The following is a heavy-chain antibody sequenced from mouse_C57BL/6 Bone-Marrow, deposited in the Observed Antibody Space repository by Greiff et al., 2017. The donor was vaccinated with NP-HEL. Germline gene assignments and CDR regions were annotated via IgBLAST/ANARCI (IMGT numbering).Heavy chain of an antibody. J-gene: IGHJ4*01. Sequence: VKLQESGPGLVAPSQSLSITCTVSGFSLTSYGVHWVRQPPGKGLEWLVVIWSDGSTTYNSALKSRLSISKDNSKSQVFLKMNSLQTDYTAMYCCARHGGGIYYYGSSQYYAMDYWGQGTSVTVSS. CDR1: GFSLTSYG. CDR3: ARHGGGIYYYGSSQYYAMDY. D-gene: IGHD1-1*01. CDR2: IWSDGST. V-gene: IGHV2-6-1*01.